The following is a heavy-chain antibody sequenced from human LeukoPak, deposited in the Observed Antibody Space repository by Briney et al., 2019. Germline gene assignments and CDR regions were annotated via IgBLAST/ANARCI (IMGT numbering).Heavy chain of an antibody. CDR2: ISGSGGST. CDR1: GFTFSSYA. V-gene: IGHV3-23*01. D-gene: IGHD3-22*01. Sequence: GGSLRLSRAASGFTFSSYAMSWVRQAPGKGLEWVSAISGSGGSTYYADSVKGRFTISRDNSKNTLYLQMNSLRAEDTAVYYCAKDPPYYDSSGYDYWGQGTLVTVSS. J-gene: IGHJ4*02. CDR3: AKDPPYYDSSGYDY.